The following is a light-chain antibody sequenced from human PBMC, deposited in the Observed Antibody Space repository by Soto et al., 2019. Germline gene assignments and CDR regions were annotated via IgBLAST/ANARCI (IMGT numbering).Light chain of an antibody. J-gene: IGLJ2*01. Sequence: QSVLTQPASVSGSPGQSITISCSGTSSDIGGYDSVSWFQQHPGKPPKLMISEVSYRPSGVSNRFSGSKVDNTASLTISGLQAEDEADYYCASYTTTGTVLFGAGTKLTVL. CDR2: EVS. CDR1: SSDIGGYDS. CDR3: ASYTTTGTVL. V-gene: IGLV2-14*01.